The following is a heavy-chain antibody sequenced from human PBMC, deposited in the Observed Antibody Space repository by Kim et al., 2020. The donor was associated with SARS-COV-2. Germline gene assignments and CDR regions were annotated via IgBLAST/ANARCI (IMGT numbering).Heavy chain of an antibody. J-gene: IGHJ6*02. V-gene: IGHV1-69*01. Sequence: KFQGRVTITADESTSTAYMELSSLRSEDTAVYYCARDKGQQLHYYYGMDVWGQGTTVTVSS. CDR3: ARDKGQQLHYYYGMDV. D-gene: IGHD6-13*01.